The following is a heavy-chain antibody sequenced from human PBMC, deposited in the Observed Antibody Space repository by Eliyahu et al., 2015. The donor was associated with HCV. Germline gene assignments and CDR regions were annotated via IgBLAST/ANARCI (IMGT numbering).Heavy chain of an antibody. CDR2: IYPSDSRT. Sequence: EVLLVQSGAEVKKSGESLKISCRXSGFSFPNYWIGWGRQRPGKGLEWMGIIYPSDSRTRYSPSFEGQVTISVDKSTSTSYVQWSSLQASDTAVYFCARNADYGDPQRFDYWGQGTLVTVSS. J-gene: IGHJ4*02. D-gene: IGHD4-17*01. V-gene: IGHV5-51*01. CDR3: ARNADYGDPQRFDY. CDR1: GFSFPNYW.